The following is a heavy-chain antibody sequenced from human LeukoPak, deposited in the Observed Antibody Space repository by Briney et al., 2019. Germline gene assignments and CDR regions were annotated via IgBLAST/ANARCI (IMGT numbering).Heavy chain of an antibody. V-gene: IGHV3-48*03. CDR3: ARSITYYDIVTGYPHGPGFDY. J-gene: IGHJ4*02. CDR1: GFTFSSYE. CDR2: ISSSGSTI. D-gene: IGHD3-9*01. Sequence: GGSLRLSCAASGFTFSSYEMNWVRQAPGKGLEWVSYISSSGSTIYYADSVKGRFTISRDNAKNSLYLQMNSLRAEDTAVYYCARSITYYDIVTGYPHGPGFDYWGQGTLVTVSS.